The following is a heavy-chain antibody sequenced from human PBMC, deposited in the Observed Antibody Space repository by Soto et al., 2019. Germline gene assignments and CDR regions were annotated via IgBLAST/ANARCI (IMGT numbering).Heavy chain of an antibody. CDR2: INPYNGNT. V-gene: IGHV1-18*01. CDR1: GYTFTSYG. Sequence: ASVKVSCKASGYTFTSYGISWVRQAPGQGLEWMAWINPYNGNTKYAEKFLGRVTVTTDTSTATAYMEVRSLTSDDTAVFYCATVGVGLAANRVWPYWGQGTPVTVYS. J-gene: IGHJ4*02. D-gene: IGHD3-16*01. CDR3: ATVGVGLAANRVWPY.